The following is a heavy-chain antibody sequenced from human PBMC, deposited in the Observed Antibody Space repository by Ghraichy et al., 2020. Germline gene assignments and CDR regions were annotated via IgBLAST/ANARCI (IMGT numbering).Heavy chain of an antibody. D-gene: IGHD5-12*01. Sequence: GGSLRLSCAASGFTVRSNYMSWVRQAPGKGLEWVSVIYSGGSTYYADSVKGRFTISRHNSKNTLYLQMNSLRAEDTAVYYCARPSVSGYDSYYYYYGMDVWGQGTTVTVSS. CDR3: ARPSVSGYDSYYYYYGMDV. CDR1: GFTVRSNY. CDR2: IYSGGST. J-gene: IGHJ6*02. V-gene: IGHV3-53*04.